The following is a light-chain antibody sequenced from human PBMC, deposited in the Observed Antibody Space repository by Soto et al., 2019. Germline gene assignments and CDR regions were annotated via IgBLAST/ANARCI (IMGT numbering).Light chain of an antibody. CDR3: QQSYSTPIS. CDR2: TAS. J-gene: IGKJ5*01. Sequence: DLRVTQSPSSLSASVGDTVTITCRASQSISSHLNWYQQKPGKAPNLLMYTASNLQSGVPSRFSGSGSGTDFTLTISSLQPEDFATYYCQQSYSTPISFGQGTRLEIK. CDR1: QSISSH. V-gene: IGKV1-39*01.